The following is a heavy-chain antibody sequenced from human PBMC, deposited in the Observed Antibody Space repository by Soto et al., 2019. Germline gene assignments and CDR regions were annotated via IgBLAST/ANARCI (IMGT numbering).Heavy chain of an antibody. D-gene: IGHD5-12*01. CDR2: IYSSGST. J-gene: IGHJ4*02. V-gene: IGHV4-59*01. Sequence: SETLSLTCTVSGGSITSFHWSWILQPPGKGLEWIGYIYSSGSTIYNPSLKSRVTISVDTSKNQFSLKLSSVTAADTAVYYCARNSDYDLGSGYSFDYWGQGTLVTVSS. CDR1: GGSITSFH. CDR3: ARNSDYDLGSGYSFDY.